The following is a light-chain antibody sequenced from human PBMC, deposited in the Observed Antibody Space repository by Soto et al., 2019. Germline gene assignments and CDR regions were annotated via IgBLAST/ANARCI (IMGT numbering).Light chain of an antibody. J-gene: IGKJ4*01. CDR2: GAS. Sequence: EIVLTQSPDTLSLSPGERATLSCRANQSVTSGYLAWYQQKPGQAPRLLIYGASSRATGIPDRFSGSGSGTDFTLTISRLAPEDFAVYYCQQYGSSPILAFGGGTKVEIQ. CDR3: QQYGSSPILA. V-gene: IGKV3-20*01. CDR1: QSVTSGY.